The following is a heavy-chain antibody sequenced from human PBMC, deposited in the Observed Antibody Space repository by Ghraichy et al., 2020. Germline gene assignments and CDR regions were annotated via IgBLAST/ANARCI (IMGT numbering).Heavy chain of an antibody. CDR3: AKCHLTRTRSTILPGDAFDI. D-gene: IGHD2-15*01. J-gene: IGHJ3*02. Sequence: GESLNISCAASGFTFSSYAMSWVRQAPGKGLEWVSAISGSGGSTYYADSVKGRFTISRDNSKNTLYLQMNSLRAEDTAVYYCAKCHLTRTRSTILPGDAFDIWGQGTMVTVSS. CDR2: ISGSGGST. CDR1: GFTFSSYA. V-gene: IGHV3-23*01.